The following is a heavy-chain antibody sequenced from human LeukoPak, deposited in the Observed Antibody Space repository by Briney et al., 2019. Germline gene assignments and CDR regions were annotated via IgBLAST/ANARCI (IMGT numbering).Heavy chain of an antibody. CDR1: GYTFTSYG. CDR2: ISAYNGNT. D-gene: IGHD2-15*01. J-gene: IGHJ4*02. Sequence: GASVKVSCKASGYTFTSYGISWVRQAPGQGLEWMGWISAYNGNTNYAQKLQGRVTMTTDTSTNTAYMELRSLRSDDTAVYYCARDRGPYNYCSGGSCFPPFDYWGQGTLVTVSS. V-gene: IGHV1-18*01. CDR3: ARDRGPYNYCSGGSCFPPFDY.